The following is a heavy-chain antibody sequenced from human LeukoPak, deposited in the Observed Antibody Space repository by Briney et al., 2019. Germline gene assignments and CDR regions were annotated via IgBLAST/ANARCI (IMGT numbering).Heavy chain of an antibody. J-gene: IGHJ4*02. CDR3: ARLVTTVVTPYFDY. V-gene: IGHV4-39*01. CDR2: IYYSGST. D-gene: IGHD4-23*01. Sequence: PSETLSLTCTVSGGSISSSSYYWGWIRQPPGKGLEWIGSIYYSGSTYYNPSLKSRVTISVDTSKNQFSLKLGSVTAADTAVYYCARLVTTVVTPYFDYWGQGTLVTVSS. CDR1: GGSISSSSYY.